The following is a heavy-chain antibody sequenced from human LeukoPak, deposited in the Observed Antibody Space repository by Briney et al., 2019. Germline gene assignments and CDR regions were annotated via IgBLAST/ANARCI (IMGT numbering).Heavy chain of an antibody. D-gene: IGHD3-10*01. CDR3: ATGSHGGVDY. CDR2: IIPVFGPT. V-gene: IGHV1-69*13. J-gene: IGHJ4*02. Sequence: GASVKVSCKTSGFNFGSYGINWVRQAPGQGLEWMGEIIPVFGPTTYAQRFQGRVTITAVESTSTAYMEISGLRPEDTATFYCATGSHGGVDYWGQGSLVIVSS. CDR1: GFNFGSYG.